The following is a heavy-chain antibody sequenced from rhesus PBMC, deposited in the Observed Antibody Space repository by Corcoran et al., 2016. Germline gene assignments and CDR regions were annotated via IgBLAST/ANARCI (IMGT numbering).Heavy chain of an antibody. CDR2: IAGHGPTT. V-gene: IGHV4-143*01. Sequence: QVQLQESGPGLVKPSETLSLTCAVSGGSVRGYYYWNWIRRAPGGGLEWSGRIAGHGPTTKNHPSPGVRVTFSKETSKNQFALTLTSVTAADTAVYYCAREDGSSPIWGFDHWGQGVLVTVSS. CDR3: AREDGSSPIWGFDH. CDR1: GGSVRGYYY. D-gene: IGHD4-29*01. J-gene: IGHJ4*01.